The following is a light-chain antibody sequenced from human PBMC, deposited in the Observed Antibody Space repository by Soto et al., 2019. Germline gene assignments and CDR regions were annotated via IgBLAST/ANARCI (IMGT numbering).Light chain of an antibody. Sequence: MVLTQSPGTLSWSPGERATLCXRASQGVSRRYLAWYQQKPGQPPRXXXACXSSRATGSPDRLTGSGSATDFTLTISRLDPEDFAMYYCQQYESPPWTFGQGTKVDIK. V-gene: IGKV3-20*01. J-gene: IGKJ1*01. CDR1: QGVSRRY. CDR2: CXS. CDR3: QQYESPPWT.